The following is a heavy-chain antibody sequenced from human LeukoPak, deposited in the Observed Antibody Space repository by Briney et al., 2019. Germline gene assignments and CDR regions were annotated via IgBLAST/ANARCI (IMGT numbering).Heavy chain of an antibody. Sequence: PGGSLRLSCAASGFTFNNYGMTWVRQAPGKGLEWVSVIYSGGNTYSADSVKGRFTISRDNSKNTLYLQLNSLGAEDTAVYYCARRIPTTWARDIWGQGTMVTVSS. CDR1: GFTFNNYG. V-gene: IGHV3-66*01. CDR3: ARRIPTTWARDI. CDR2: IYSGGNT. J-gene: IGHJ3*02. D-gene: IGHD1-1*01.